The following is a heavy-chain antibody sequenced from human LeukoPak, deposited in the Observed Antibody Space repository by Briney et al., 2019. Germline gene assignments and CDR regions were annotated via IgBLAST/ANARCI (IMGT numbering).Heavy chain of an antibody. CDR2: INPNSGDT. CDR3: ARKPTGYGIDV. J-gene: IGHJ6*02. Sequence: GASVKVSCKASGYTFTGYDMHWVRRAPGQGLEWMGWINPNSGDTNYAQKFQGRVTMTRDTSISTTYMELSRLRSDDTAVYYCARKPTGYGIDVWGQGTTVTVSS. D-gene: IGHD4-17*01. V-gene: IGHV1-2*02. CDR1: GYTFTGYD.